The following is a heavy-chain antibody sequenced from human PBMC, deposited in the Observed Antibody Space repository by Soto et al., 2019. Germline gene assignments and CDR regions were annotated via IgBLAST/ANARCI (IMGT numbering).Heavy chain of an antibody. D-gene: IGHD7-27*01. CDR1: GYTFTNYD. V-gene: IGHV1-8*01. Sequence: QVQLVQSGAEVKRPGASVKVSCKASGYTFTNYDINWVRQATGQGLEWMGWMNPNSANTGYAQNFQGRVTMSSTTSISTAYMELSSLRSEDTAVYYCARDLPVTGDYSLNAFDIWGQGTMVTVSS. CDR2: MNPNSANT. CDR3: ARDLPVTGDYSLNAFDI. J-gene: IGHJ3*02.